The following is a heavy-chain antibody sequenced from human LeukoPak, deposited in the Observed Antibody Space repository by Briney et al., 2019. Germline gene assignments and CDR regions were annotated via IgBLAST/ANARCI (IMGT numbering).Heavy chain of an antibody. V-gene: IGHV1-2*02. CDR2: INPDSGGT. CDR3: ARDRMDIVATDYFDY. J-gene: IGHJ4*02. Sequence: GASVKVSCKASGYTFTSYYMHGVRQAPGQGLEWMGWINPDSGGTNYAQKFQGRVTMTRDTSISTAYMELNRLRAGDTAVYYCARDRMDIVATDYFDYWGRGTLVTVSS. CDR1: GYTFTSYY. D-gene: IGHD5-12*01.